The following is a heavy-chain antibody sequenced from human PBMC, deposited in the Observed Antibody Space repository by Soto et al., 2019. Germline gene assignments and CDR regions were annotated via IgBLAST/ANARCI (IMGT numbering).Heavy chain of an antibody. V-gene: IGHV4-39*01. CDR2: IYYSGST. Sequence: SETLSLTCTVSGGSISSSSYYWGWIRQPPGKGLEWIGSIYYSGSTYYNPSLKSRVTISVDTSKNQFSLKLSSVTAADTAVYYCARHVGRLWFGELFDPNFDYWGQGTLVTVSS. J-gene: IGHJ4*02. CDR1: GGSISSSSYY. D-gene: IGHD3-10*01. CDR3: ARHVGRLWFGELFDPNFDY.